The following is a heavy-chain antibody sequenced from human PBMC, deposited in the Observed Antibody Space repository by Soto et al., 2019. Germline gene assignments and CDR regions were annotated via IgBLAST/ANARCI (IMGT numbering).Heavy chain of an antibody. CDR3: AGFSRERGNYYYGMDV. CDR2: ISAYNGNT. V-gene: IGHV1-18*01. J-gene: IGHJ6*02. CDR1: GYTFTSYG. Sequence: QVQLVQSGAEVKKPGASVKVSCKASGYTFTSYGISWVRQAPGQGLEWMGWISAYNGNTNYAQKLQGRVTMTTDTSTSTAYMELRSLRSDDTAVYYCAGFSRERGNYYYGMDVWGQGTTVTVSS. D-gene: IGHD1-26*01.